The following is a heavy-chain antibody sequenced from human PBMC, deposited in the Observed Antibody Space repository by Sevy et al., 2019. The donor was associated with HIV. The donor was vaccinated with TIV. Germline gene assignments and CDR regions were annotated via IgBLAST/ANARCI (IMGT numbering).Heavy chain of an antibody. Sequence: GGSLRLSCAASGFTFSSYDMHWVRQATGKGLEWVSAIGTAGDTYYPGSVKGRFTISRENAKNSLYLQMNSLRAGDTAVYYCARGHSSSWYAYYYYGMDVWGQWTTVTVSS. D-gene: IGHD6-13*01. CDR3: ARGHSSSWYAYYYYGMDV. J-gene: IGHJ6*02. V-gene: IGHV3-13*01. CDR2: IGTAGDT. CDR1: GFTFSSYD.